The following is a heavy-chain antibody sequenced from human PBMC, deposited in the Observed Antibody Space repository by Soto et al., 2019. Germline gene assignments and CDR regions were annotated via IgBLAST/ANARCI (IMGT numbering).Heavy chain of an antibody. Sequence: GGSLRLSCAASGFTFSSYAMSWVRQAPGKGLEWVSSIGSGGDGTYYADSVKGRFTISRDNSKNILYLQMNSLRAEDTAVYYCAKLYDYAWGSYLGAFDVWGQGTMVTVSS. CDR1: GFTFSSYA. CDR2: IGSGGDGT. CDR3: AKLYDYAWGSYLGAFDV. D-gene: IGHD3-16*01. J-gene: IGHJ3*01. V-gene: IGHV3-23*01.